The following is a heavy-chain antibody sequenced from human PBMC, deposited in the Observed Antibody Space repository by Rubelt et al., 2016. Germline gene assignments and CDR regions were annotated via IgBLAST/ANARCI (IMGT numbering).Heavy chain of an antibody. CDR3: ALAGGAFDY. CDR2: INHSGST. J-gene: IGHJ4*02. CDR1: GGSFSGYY. Sequence: QVQLQQWGAGLLKPSETLSLTCAVYGGSFSGYYWSWIRQPPGKGLEWIGEINHSGSTNYTPSLESRVNRSVETSKNQLSRKLSAVSAADTAVYYCALAGGAFDYWGQGTLVTVSS. D-gene: IGHD2-8*02. V-gene: IGHV4-34*01.